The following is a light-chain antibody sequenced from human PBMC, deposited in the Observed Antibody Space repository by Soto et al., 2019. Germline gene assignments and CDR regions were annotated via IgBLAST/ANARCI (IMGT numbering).Light chain of an antibody. CDR3: ASWDDSLKGVL. J-gene: IGLJ2*01. CDR1: RSNIGSNL. CDR2: FND. V-gene: IGLV1-44*01. Sequence: QSVLTQPPSASGTPGQRVSISCSGGRSNIGSNLVSWYQQLPGTAPKLLLYFNDQRPSGVPDRFSGSKSGTSASLAVSELQSEDEPDYFCASWDDSLKGVLFGRGTKLTVL.